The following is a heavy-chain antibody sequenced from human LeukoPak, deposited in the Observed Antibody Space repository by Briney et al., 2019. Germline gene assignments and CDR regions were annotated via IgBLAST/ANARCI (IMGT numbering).Heavy chain of an antibody. Sequence: NPSETLSLTCTVSGGSISSGSYYWSWIRQPAGKGLEWIGRIYTSGSTNYNPSLKSRVTISVDTSKNQFSLKLSSVTAADTAVYYCARDQAVAGPNWFDPWGQGTLVTVPS. J-gene: IGHJ5*02. V-gene: IGHV4-61*02. D-gene: IGHD6-19*01. CDR1: GGSISSGSYY. CDR3: ARDQAVAGPNWFDP. CDR2: IYTSGST.